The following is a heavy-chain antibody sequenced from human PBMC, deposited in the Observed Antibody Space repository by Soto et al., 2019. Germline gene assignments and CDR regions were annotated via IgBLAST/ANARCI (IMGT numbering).Heavy chain of an antibody. D-gene: IGHD3-3*01. CDR2: ISAYNGNT. CDR1: GYIFTSYG. CDR3: AGVPFGVVPNNWFAP. V-gene: IGHV1-18*01. Sequence: ASVKVSFKTSGYIFTSYGSTWGRQAPGQGLEWMGWISAYNGNTNYAQKVQGRVTMTTDTSTTTAYMELRSLRSDDTAVYYCAGVPFGVVPNNWFAPWGKGTLVTVS. J-gene: IGHJ5*02.